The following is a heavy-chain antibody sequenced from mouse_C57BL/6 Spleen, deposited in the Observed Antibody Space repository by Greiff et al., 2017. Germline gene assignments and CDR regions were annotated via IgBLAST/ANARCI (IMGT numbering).Heavy chain of an antibody. Sequence: VQLQQPGAELVKPGASVKLSCKASGYTFTSYWMQWVKQRPGQGLEWIGEIDPSDSYTNYNQKFKGKATLTVDTSSSTAYMQLSSLTSEDSVVYYCAIYYSGYWGQGTTLTVSS. CDR3: AIYYSGY. CDR2: IDPSDSYT. CDR1: GYTFTSYW. D-gene: IGHD1-1*01. V-gene: IGHV1-50*01. J-gene: IGHJ2*01.